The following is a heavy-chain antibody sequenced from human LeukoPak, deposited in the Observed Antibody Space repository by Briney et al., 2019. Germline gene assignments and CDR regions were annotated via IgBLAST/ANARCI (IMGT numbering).Heavy chain of an antibody. D-gene: IGHD3-10*01. Sequence: GGSLRLSCAASGFTFDDYGMSWVRQAPGKGLEWVAFIRYDGSNKYYADSVKGRFTISRDNSKNTLYLQMNSLRAEDTAVYFCVRGMVRGVLSPFDHWGQGTLVTVSS. J-gene: IGHJ4*02. CDR2: IRYDGSNK. V-gene: IGHV3-30*02. CDR1: GFTFDDYG. CDR3: VRGMVRGVLSPFDH.